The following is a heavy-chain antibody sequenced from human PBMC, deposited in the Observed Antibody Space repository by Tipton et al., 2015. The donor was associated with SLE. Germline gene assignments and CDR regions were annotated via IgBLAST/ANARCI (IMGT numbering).Heavy chain of an antibody. J-gene: IGHJ6*03. Sequence: TLSLTCTVSGGSISTYYWSWIRQPPGKGLEWIGYISYSGSTDYNPSLKSRVTISVDTSENQFSLRLSPVTAADTAVHYCARAPAPAPPTHYYYYFMDGWGKGTTVSASS. CDR2: ISYSGST. CDR3: ARAPAPAPPTHYYYYFMDG. D-gene: IGHD2-2*01. CDR1: GGSISTYY. V-gene: IGHV4-59*01.